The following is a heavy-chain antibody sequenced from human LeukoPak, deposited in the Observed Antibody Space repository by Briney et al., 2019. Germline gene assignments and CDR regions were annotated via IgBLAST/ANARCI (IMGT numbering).Heavy chain of an antibody. Sequence: TLPLTCGVSGGSISTTNWWTWVRQPPGEGLEWIGEVHLSGRTHYNPSLESRVTMSVDMSENHISLRLTSVTAADTAVYYCAREGGPYRPLDYSGQGTLVTVSS. CDR3: AREGGPYRPLDY. J-gene: IGHJ4*02. CDR1: GGSISTTNW. CDR2: VHLSGRT. V-gene: IGHV4-4*02.